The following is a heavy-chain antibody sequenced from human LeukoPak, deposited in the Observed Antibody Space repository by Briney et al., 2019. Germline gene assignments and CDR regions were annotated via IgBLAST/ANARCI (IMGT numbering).Heavy chain of an antibody. V-gene: IGHV4-34*01. J-gene: IGHJ4*02. Sequence: SETLSLTCAVYGGXFSDYYWSWIRQSPEKGLEWIGEINHSGYINYNPSLKSRVTMSVDTSKNQFSLKLSSVTAADTAVYYCARREYSSGWELDYWGQGTLVTVSS. CDR2: INHSGYI. CDR1: GGXFSDYY. CDR3: ARREYSSGWELDY. D-gene: IGHD6-19*01.